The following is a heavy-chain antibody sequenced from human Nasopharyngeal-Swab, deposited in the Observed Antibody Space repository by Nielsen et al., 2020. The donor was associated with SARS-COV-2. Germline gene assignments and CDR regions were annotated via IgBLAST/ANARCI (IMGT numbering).Heavy chain of an antibody. V-gene: IGHV3-13*05. J-gene: IGHJ6*03. Sequence: GESLKISCAASGFTFCSYDKPWVRQAPGKGLAWVSAIGTAGDPYYPGSVKGRFTISRENAKNSLYLQMNSLRAGDTAVYYCARGAYCSGDCYSDYYYDKDVWGKGTTVTFSS. CDR2: IGTAGDP. CDR1: GFTFCSYD. CDR3: ARGAYCSGDCYSDYYYDKDV. D-gene: IGHD2-21*02.